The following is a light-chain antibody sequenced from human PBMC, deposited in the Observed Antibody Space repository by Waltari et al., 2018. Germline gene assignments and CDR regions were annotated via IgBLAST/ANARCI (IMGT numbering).Light chain of an antibody. J-gene: IGLJ3*02. CDR3: ATWDASLNGRV. V-gene: IGLV1-44*01. CDR2: ENS. CDR1: TSTIGSNT. Sequence: QSVLTQPPSASGTPGQRVTIPCSGSTSTIGSNTVSWYQYLPGMAPKLLIYENSQRPSGVPDRFSGSKSGTSASLAISGLQSDDEADYYCATWDASLNGRVFGGGTKLTVL.